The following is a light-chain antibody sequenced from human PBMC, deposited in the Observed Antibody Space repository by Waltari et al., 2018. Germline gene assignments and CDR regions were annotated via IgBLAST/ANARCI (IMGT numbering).Light chain of an antibody. Sequence: QSVLTQPPSTSGTPGQRVTISCSGSTSHIGNNFVYWYQQLPGTAPKLLIYRNNQRPSGVPDRFSGSKSGTSAFLAINGLRSEDEADYYCAAWDDKMSGPWVFGGGTKLTVL. CDR3: AAWDDKMSGPWV. J-gene: IGLJ3*02. CDR1: TSHIGNNF. CDR2: RNN. V-gene: IGLV1-47*01.